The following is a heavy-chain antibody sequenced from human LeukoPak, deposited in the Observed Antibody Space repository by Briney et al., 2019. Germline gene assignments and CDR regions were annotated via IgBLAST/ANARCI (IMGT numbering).Heavy chain of an antibody. V-gene: IGHV3-9*01. CDR2: ISWNSGSI. J-gene: IGHJ6*02. Sequence: GGSLRLSCAASGFTFYDYAMHWVRQAPGKGLELVSGISWNSGSIGYADSVKGRFTISRDNAKNSLYPQINSLRAEDTPLYYCAKDIEWELLGDYYYGMDVWGQGTKVTVSS. D-gene: IGHD1-26*01. CDR1: GFTFYDYA. CDR3: AKDIEWELLGDYYYGMDV.